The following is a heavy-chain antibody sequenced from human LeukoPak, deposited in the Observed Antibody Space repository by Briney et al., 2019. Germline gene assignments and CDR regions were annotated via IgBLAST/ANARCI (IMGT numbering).Heavy chain of an antibody. V-gene: IGHV3-21*01. D-gene: IGHD6-19*01. CDR3: ARETSEQWLADDAFDI. Sequence: GGSLRLSCAASGFTFSSYSMNWVRQAPGKGLEWVSSISSSSSYIYYADSVKGRFTISRDNAKNSLYLQMNSLRAEDTAVYYCARETSEQWLADDAFDIWGQGTMVTASS. J-gene: IGHJ3*02. CDR1: GFTFSSYS. CDR2: ISSSSSYI.